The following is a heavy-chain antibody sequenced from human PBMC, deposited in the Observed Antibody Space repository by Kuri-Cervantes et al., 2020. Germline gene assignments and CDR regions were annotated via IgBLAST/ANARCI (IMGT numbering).Heavy chain of an antibody. D-gene: IGHD5-12*01. CDR1: GFTFGTHW. CDR2: IKEDGSDT. V-gene: IGHV3-7*01. CDR3: ARVRSGGRLYSGYDWAVFDY. Sequence: GGSLRLSCSVAGFTFGTHWMSWVRQAPGKGLEWVANIKEDGSDTFYVDSVKGRFIISRDNDKNSLHLQMNRLRVEDTAVYFCARVRSGGRLYSGYDWAVFDYWGQGTLVTVSS. J-gene: IGHJ4*02.